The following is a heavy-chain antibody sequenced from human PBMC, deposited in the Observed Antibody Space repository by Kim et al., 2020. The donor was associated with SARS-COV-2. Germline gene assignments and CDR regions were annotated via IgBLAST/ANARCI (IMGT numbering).Heavy chain of an antibody. V-gene: IGHV4-38-2*02. CDR3: ARAEGSEPQIDY. J-gene: IGHJ4*02. D-gene: IGHD3-10*01. CDR2: IYHSGST. Sequence: SETLSLTCTVSGYSISSGYYWGWIRQPPGKGLEWIGSIYHSGSTYYNPSLKSRVTISVDTSKNQFSLKLSSVTAADTAVYYCARAEGSEPQIDYWGQGTLVTVSS. CDR1: GYSISSGYY.